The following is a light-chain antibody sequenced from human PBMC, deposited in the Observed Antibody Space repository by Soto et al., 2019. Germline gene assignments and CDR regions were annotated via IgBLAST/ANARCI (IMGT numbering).Light chain of an antibody. J-gene: IGKJ1*01. CDR1: ESVSSGS. CDR3: QQYGISPRT. V-gene: IGKV3-20*01. CDR2: ASS. Sequence: EIVLTQSPGTLSLSPGERATLSCRASESVSSGSLAWYQQRPGQAPRLLIYASSSRATGIPDRFSGSGSGTDFTLTITRLEPEDFAVYYCQQYGISPRTFGQGTKVEIK.